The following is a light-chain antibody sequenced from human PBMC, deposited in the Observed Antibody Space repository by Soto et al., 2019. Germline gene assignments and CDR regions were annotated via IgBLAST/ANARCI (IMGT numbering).Light chain of an antibody. J-gene: IGKJ1*01. CDR3: QQYNNWPKT. CDR2: GAS. V-gene: IGKV3-15*01. CDR1: QSVSSN. Sequence: EIVMTQSPATLSVTPGERATLSCRASQSVSSNLAWYQQKPGQAPRLLIYGASTRATGIPARFSGSGSGTEFTLTISSLQSEDFAVYYCQQYNNWPKTFGQGGMVDI.